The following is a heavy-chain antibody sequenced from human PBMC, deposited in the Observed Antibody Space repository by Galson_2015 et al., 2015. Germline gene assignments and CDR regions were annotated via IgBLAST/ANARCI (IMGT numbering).Heavy chain of an antibody. CDR2: ISSSSSTK. J-gene: IGHJ4*02. CDR1: GFTFSSYS. CDR3: ARDPLWDRTVGFDY. Sequence: SLRLSCAASGFTFSSYSMNWVRQAPGKGLEWVSYISSSSSTKYYADSVKGRFTISRDNAKNSLYLQMNSLRAEDTAVYYCARDPLWDRTVGFDYWGQGTLVTVSS. V-gene: IGHV3-48*01. D-gene: IGHD3-16*01.